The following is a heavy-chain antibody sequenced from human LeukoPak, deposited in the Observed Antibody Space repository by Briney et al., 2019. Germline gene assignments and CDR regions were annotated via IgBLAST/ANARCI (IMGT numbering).Heavy chain of an antibody. CDR1: GGSISSGGYS. J-gene: IGHJ5*02. CDR3: ASKSIIDGWFDP. D-gene: IGHD5-24*01. CDR2: IYHSGST. V-gene: IGHV4-30-2*01. Sequence: SETLSLICAVSGGSISSGGYSWSWIRQPPGKGLEWIGYIYHSGSTYYNPSLKSRVTISVDRSKNQFSLKLSSVTAADTAVYYCASKSIIDGWFDPWGQGTLVTVSS.